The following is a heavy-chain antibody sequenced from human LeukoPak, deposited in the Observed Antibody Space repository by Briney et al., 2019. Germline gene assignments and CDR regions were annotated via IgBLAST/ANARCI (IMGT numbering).Heavy chain of an antibody. CDR3: AKDRKRFGLYVDSSGYQSEFDY. CDR2: SRYDGSDK. D-gene: IGHD3-22*01. V-gene: IGHV3-30*02. CDR1: AFTFSTFG. Sequence: GRSLRLSCAPAAFTFSTFGMHWVRQAPGKWMEWVAFSRYDGSDKYYAASVKGPFTISRDNSKNTLYLHMSGLRPEDTAVYYCAKDRKRFGLYVDSSGYQSEFDYWGQGTLVTVSS. J-gene: IGHJ4*02.